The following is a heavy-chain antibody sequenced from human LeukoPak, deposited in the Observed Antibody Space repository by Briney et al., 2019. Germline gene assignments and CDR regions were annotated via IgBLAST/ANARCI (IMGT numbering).Heavy chain of an antibody. Sequence: PGRSLRLSCAASGLTFSNYAMHWVRQAPGKGLEWVAVISYDGSNKYYADSVKGRFTISRDNSKNTLYLQVNSLRAEDTAVYYCARDNYGSDYWGQGTLVTVSS. V-gene: IGHV3-30-3*01. CDR1: GLTFSNYA. CDR2: ISYDGSNK. D-gene: IGHD3-10*01. CDR3: ARDNYGSDY. J-gene: IGHJ4*02.